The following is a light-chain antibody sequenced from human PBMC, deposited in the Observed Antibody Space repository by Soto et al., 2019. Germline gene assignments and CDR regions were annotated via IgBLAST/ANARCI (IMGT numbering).Light chain of an antibody. Sequence: DIQMTQSPSSLSASVGYRVTITCRPSPSISSYLNWYQQKPRKAPTVLIYAASSLQSGVPPRFSGSGSGTDFTLTINSLQPEDFATYFCQQSYNIPRATFGQGTKVDIK. V-gene: IGKV1-39*01. CDR3: QQSYNIPRAT. CDR2: AAS. J-gene: IGKJ1*01. CDR1: PSISSY.